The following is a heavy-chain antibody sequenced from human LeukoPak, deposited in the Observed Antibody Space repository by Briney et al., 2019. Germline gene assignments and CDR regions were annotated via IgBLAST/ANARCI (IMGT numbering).Heavy chain of an antibody. Sequence: GGSLRLSCAASGFTFSSYAMTWVRQAPGKGLEWVSAISGGGGSTYYADSVKGRFTISRDNSKNTLYLQMNSLRAEDTAVYYCAKPGHDYSNYVMGYFDYWGQGTLVTVSS. D-gene: IGHD4-11*01. CDR3: AKPGHDYSNYVMGYFDY. J-gene: IGHJ4*02. CDR2: ISGGGGST. CDR1: GFTFSSYA. V-gene: IGHV3-23*01.